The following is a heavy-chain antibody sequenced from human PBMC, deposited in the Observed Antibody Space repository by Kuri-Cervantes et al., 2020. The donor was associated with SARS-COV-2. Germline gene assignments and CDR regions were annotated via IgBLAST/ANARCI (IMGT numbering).Heavy chain of an antibody. J-gene: IGHJ3*02. CDR3: ARDEETVVTSYAFDI. V-gene: IGHV3-30-3*01. CDR2: ISYDGSNK. CDR1: GFTFSSYA. Sequence: GGCLRLSCAVSGFTFSSYAMHWVRQAPGKGLEWVAVISYDGSNKYYADSVKGRFTISRDNAKNSLYLQMNSLRAEDTAVYYCARDEETVVTSYAFDIWGQGTMVTVSS. D-gene: IGHD4-23*01.